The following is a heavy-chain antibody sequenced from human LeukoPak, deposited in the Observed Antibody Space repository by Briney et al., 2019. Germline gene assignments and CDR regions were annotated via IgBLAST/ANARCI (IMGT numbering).Heavy chain of an antibody. V-gene: IGHV3-30-3*01. CDR2: ISYDGSNK. Sequence: GRSLRLPCAASGFTFSSYAMHWVRQAPGKGLEWVAVISYDGSNKYYADSVKDRFTISRDNAKNSLYLQMNSLRAEDTAVYYCTRGKGPFDPWGQGTLVIVSS. CDR1: GFTFSSYA. CDR3: TRGKGPFDP. J-gene: IGHJ5*02.